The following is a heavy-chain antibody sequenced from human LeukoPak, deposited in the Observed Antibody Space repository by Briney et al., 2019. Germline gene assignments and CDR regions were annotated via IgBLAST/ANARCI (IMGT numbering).Heavy chain of an antibody. J-gene: IGHJ4*02. D-gene: IGHD4-23*01. Sequence: SETLSLTCTVSGGSISSGGYYWRWIRQHPGKGLEWNGCIYFSGSTYYNPSLKSRVTISVDTSKNQFSLQLSSVTAADTAVYYCARDYYGGNPGYYFDHWGQGTLVSVSS. V-gene: IGHV4-31*03. CDR1: GGSISSGGYY. CDR3: ARDYYGGNPGYYFDH. CDR2: IYFSGST.